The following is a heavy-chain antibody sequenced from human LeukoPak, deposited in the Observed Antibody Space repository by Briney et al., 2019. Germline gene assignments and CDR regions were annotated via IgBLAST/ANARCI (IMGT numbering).Heavy chain of an antibody. J-gene: IGHJ3*02. CDR3: ARHPPRGNDGNAFDM. V-gene: IGHV4-59*08. CDR1: GSMYNYY. D-gene: IGHD1-1*01. CDR2: IHYNGIT. Sequence: SETLSLTCTVSGSMYNYYWSWIRQPPGKGLEWIGYIHYNGITNYNPSLKSRVTISVDTSKNQFSLKLSSVTAADTAVYYCARHPPRGNDGNAFDMWGQGTMVTVSS.